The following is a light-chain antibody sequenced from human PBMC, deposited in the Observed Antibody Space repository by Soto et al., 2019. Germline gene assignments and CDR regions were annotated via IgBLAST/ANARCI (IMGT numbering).Light chain of an antibody. CDR3: QQYNNWPPIT. J-gene: IGKJ5*01. CDR1: QSVSSN. CDR2: GAS. V-gene: IGKV3-15*01. Sequence: DIVMTHSPATLSVSPGVRATLSSRASQSVSSNLAWYQQKPGQAPRLLIYGASTRATGIPARFSGSGSGTEFPLTISSLQSEDFAVYYCQQYNNWPPITVGQGTRLEIK.